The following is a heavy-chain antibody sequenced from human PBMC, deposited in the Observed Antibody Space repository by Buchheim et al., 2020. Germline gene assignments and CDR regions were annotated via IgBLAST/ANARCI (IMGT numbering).Heavy chain of an antibody. V-gene: IGHV3-23*04. CDR1: GFTFSSYA. D-gene: IGHD1-26*01. Sequence: EVQLVESGGGLVQPGGSLRLSCAASGFTFSSYAMSWVRQAPGKGLEWVSTISGSGGSTYYADSVKGRFTISGDNSKHTLYLQMNSLRAEDTAVYYCAKVGPCGSYCSYYYYGMDVWGQGTT. CDR3: AKVGPCGSYCSYYYYGMDV. CDR2: ISGSGGST. J-gene: IGHJ6*02.